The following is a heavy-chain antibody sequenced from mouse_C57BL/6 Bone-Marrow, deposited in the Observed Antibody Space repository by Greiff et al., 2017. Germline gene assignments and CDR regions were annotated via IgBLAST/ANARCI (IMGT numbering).Heavy chain of an antibody. CDR1: GYTFTSYW. J-gene: IGHJ2*01. CDR3: AREYCGY. Sequence: QVQLQQPGAELVKPGASVKMSCKASGYTFTSYWIHWVKQRPGQGLEWIGDIYPGSGSTNYNAKFKGKATLTVDTSSSTAYMQLSSLTSEDSAVYYCAREYCGYWGQGTTLTVSS. V-gene: IGHV1-55*01. CDR2: IYPGSGST.